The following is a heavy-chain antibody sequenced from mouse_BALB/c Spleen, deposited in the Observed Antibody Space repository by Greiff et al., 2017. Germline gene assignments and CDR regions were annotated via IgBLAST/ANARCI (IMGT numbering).Heavy chain of an antibody. J-gene: IGHJ3*01. CDR1: GFNIKDTY. CDR2: IDPANGNT. D-gene: IGHD2-3*01. Sequence: EVHLVESGAELVKPGASVKLSCTASGFNIKDTYMHWVKQRPEQGLEWIGRIDPANGNTKYDPKFQGKATITADTSSNTAYLQLSSLTSEDTAVYYCARSVYDGYGAFADWGQGTLVTVSA. CDR3: ARSVYDGYGAFAD. V-gene: IGHV14-3*02.